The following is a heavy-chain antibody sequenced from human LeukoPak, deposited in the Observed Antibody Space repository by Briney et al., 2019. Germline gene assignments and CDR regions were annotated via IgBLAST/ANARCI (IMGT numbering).Heavy chain of an antibody. CDR2: IYYSGST. Sequence: SETLSLTCTVSGGSISSYYWSWIRQPPGKGLEWIGYIYYSGSTYYNPSLKSRVTISVDTSKNQFSLKLSSVTAADTAVYYCARSRYRPRLYFDYWGQGTLVTVSS. CDR1: GGSISSYY. J-gene: IGHJ4*02. V-gene: IGHV4-59*08. D-gene: IGHD4-11*01. CDR3: ARSRYRPRLYFDY.